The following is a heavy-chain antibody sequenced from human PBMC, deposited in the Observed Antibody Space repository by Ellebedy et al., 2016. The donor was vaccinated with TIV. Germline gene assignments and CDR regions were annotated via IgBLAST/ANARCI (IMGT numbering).Heavy chain of an antibody. D-gene: IGHD3-22*01. Sequence: AASVKVSCKASGYSFTGYYIHWVRQAPGQGLEWMGWINPDRGDTKYPQSFHVRVSMTRDTSSSTAYMELSGLTSDDTAIYYCAKDRFPYYDSSGTTGYFDCWGQGTLVTVSS. V-gene: IGHV1-2*02. CDR2: INPDRGDT. CDR3: AKDRFPYYDSSGTTGYFDC. CDR1: GYSFTGYY. J-gene: IGHJ4*02.